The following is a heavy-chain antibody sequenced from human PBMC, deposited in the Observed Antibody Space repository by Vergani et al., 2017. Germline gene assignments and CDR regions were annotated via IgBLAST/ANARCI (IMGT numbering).Heavy chain of an antibody. D-gene: IGHD6-6*01. CDR3: SGDVISSFDY. J-gene: IGHJ4*02. Sequence: QVQLVQSGAEVKKPGSSVKVSCKASGGTFSSYAISWVRPAPGQGVEWMGGVIPIFGTANYAQQFQGRVTYTADESTSTAYMELSSLRSEDTAVYYCSGDVISSFDYWGQGTLVTVSS. CDR1: GGTFSSYA. V-gene: IGHV1-69*01. CDR2: VIPIFGTA.